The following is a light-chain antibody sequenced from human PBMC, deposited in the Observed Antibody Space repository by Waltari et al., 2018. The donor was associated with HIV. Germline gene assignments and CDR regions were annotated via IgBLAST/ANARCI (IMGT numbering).Light chain of an antibody. CDR2: EAS. CDR1: ASVSSN. J-gene: IGKJ5*01. Sequence: EIVMTQSPATLSVSTGERATLSCRASASVSSNVAWYQQKPGQAPRLIIYEASNRATGIPTRFSGSGSGTEFTLTISSLQSEDFAVYYCQQNNNWPPITFGQGTRLEIK. V-gene: IGKV3-15*01. CDR3: QQNNNWPPIT.